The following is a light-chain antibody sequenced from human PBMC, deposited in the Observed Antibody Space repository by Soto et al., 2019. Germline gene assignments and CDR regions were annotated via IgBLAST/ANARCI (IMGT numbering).Light chain of an antibody. Sequence: DIQITQSPSSLSASVGDRVTLTCRASQSISSYLNCYQQKPGKAPKLLIFSASGLQTGVPSRFSGGGYGTEFTLTISSLQLEDFATYYCQQSHTNPLTFGGGTKVDIK. V-gene: IGKV1-39*01. CDR1: QSISSY. CDR2: SAS. J-gene: IGKJ4*01. CDR3: QQSHTNPLT.